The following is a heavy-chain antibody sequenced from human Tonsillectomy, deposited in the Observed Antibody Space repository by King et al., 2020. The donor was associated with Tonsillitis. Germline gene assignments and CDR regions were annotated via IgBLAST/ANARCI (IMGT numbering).Heavy chain of an antibody. J-gene: IGHJ4*02. D-gene: IGHD3-22*01. Sequence: VQLVEPGGGLVQPGGSLRLSCAASGFTFGSYWMSWVRQTPGKGLQWVANIKEDGREEHYVDSVNGRFTISRDNAKNSVFLQMNSLRAEDTGVYYCARDAPYDSSGYHYWGQGTLVTVSS. CDR3: ARDAPYDSSGYHY. V-gene: IGHV3-7*01. CDR1: GFTFGSYW. CDR2: IKEDGREE.